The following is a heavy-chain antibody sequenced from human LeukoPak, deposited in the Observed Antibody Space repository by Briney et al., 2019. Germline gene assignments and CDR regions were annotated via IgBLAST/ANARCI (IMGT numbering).Heavy chain of an antibody. D-gene: IGHD2/OR15-2a*01. J-gene: IGHJ4*02. Sequence: QPGGSLRLSCAASGFTFSSYGMHWVRQAPGKGLEWVAFIRYDGSNKYYADSVKGRFTISRDNSKNTLYLQMNSLRAEDTAVYYCAKSGVLYGPIGYFDYWGQGTLVTVSS. CDR1: GFTFSSYG. CDR2: IRYDGSNK. CDR3: AKSGVLYGPIGYFDY. V-gene: IGHV3-30*02.